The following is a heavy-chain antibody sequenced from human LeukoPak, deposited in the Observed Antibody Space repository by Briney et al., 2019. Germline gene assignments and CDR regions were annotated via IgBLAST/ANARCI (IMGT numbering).Heavy chain of an antibody. CDR2: IYPGDSDT. V-gene: IGHV5-51*01. D-gene: IGHD6-6*01. CDR1: GYSFTSYW. CDR3: ARSSSSSLGGPNWFDP. Sequence: ESLKISCKGSGYSFTSYWIGWVRQMPGKGLEWMGIIYPGDSDTRYSPSFQGQVTISADKSISTAYLQWSSLKASDTAMYYCARSSSSSLGGPNWFDPWGQGTLVTVSS. J-gene: IGHJ5*02.